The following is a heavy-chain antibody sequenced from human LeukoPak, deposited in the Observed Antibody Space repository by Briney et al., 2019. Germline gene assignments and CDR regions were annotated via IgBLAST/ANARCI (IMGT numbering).Heavy chain of an antibody. CDR3: ARARYCSSGNCYKDY. Sequence: PGGSLRLSCAASGFTFSSYWMSWVRQVPGKGLEWVANIRQDGGESHYVDSVKGRFTISRDNARNSLFLQMNSLRAEDTAVYYCARARYCSSGNCYKDYWGQGSLVTVSS. D-gene: IGHD2-15*01. J-gene: IGHJ4*02. CDR1: GFTFSSYW. V-gene: IGHV3-7*01. CDR2: IRQDGGES.